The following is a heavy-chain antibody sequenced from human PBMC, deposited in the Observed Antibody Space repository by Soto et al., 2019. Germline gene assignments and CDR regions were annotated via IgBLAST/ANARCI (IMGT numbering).Heavy chain of an antibody. CDR1: GGSISNDY. Sequence: SETLSLTCTVSGGSISNDYWSWSRQPPGKGLEWIGCIFYSGSTNYSPSLRSRVTISVDTSKNQFSLELSSVTAADTAVYYCARDGKVSGSATHWFDPWGQGSLLTVS. V-gene: IGHV4-59*01. CDR2: IFYSGST. CDR3: ARDGKVSGSATHWFDP. J-gene: IGHJ5*02. D-gene: IGHD1-26*01.